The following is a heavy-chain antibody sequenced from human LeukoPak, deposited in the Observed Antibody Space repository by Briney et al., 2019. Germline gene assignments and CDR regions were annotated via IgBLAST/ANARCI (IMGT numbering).Heavy chain of an antibody. J-gene: IGHJ5*02. CDR2: ISAYNGNT. CDR3: ARDHGGYSGYDYLVWFDT. CDR1: GYTFTSYG. Sequence: ASVKVSCKASGYTFTSYGISWVRQAPGQGLEWMGWISAYNGNTNYAQKLQGRVTMTTDTSTSTAYMELRSLRSDDTAVYYCARDHGGYSGYDYLVWFDTWGQGTLVTVSS. D-gene: IGHD5-12*01. V-gene: IGHV1-18*04.